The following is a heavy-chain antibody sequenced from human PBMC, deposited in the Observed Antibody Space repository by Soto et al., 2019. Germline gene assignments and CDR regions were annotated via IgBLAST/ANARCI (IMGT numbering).Heavy chain of an antibody. Sequence: PSETLSLTCDVYGGSFSGYQWNWIRQSPGQGLEWIGEINHSGTTKYNPSLESRINLSVDTSKKQFSLKMFSVTAADTAIYYCARGWRFDPWGQGTQVTVSS. CDR2: INHSGTT. V-gene: IGHV4-34*01. CDR1: GGSFSGYQ. J-gene: IGHJ5*02. CDR3: ARGWRFDP. D-gene: IGHD1-1*01.